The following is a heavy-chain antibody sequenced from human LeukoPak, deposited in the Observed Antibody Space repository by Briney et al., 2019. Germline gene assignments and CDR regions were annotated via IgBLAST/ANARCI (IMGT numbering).Heavy chain of an antibody. D-gene: IGHD2-15*01. CDR2: ISGSGSST. Sequence: GGSLRLSCAASGFTFYSYGMSWVRQAPGKWLEWVSGISGSGSSTYYADSVKGRFTISRDNSKNTLYLQMNSLRAEDTALYYCAKTLGYCSGASCYAYYFDYWGQGTLVTASS. CDR1: GFTFYSYG. CDR3: AKTLGYCSGASCYAYYFDY. J-gene: IGHJ4*02. V-gene: IGHV3-23*01.